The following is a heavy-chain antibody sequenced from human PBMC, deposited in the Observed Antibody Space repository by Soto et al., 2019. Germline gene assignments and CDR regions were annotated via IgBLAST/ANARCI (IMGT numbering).Heavy chain of an antibody. CDR3: AREDILGTRSFDY. D-gene: IGHD1-26*01. J-gene: IGHJ4*02. Sequence: GGSLRLSCGASGFIFSKYSMNWVRQAPGKGLEWLSYISSNSVTIYYADSVRGRFTIFRDNAKNSLYLQMNSLRDEDTAVYYCAREDILGTRSFDYWGQGALVTVSA. CDR1: GFIFSKYS. CDR2: ISSNSVTI. V-gene: IGHV3-48*02.